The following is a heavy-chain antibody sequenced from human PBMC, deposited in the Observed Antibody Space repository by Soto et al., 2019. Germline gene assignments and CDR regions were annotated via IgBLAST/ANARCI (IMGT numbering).Heavy chain of an antibody. CDR2: ISSSGSTI. Sequence: PVGSLRLSCAASGFTFSDYYMSWISQARGKGLEWVSYISSSGSTIYYADSVKGRFTISRDNAKNSLYLQMNSLRAEDTAVYYCARPRVINIRPYGMDVWGQGTTVTVSS. J-gene: IGHJ6*02. V-gene: IGHV3-11*01. CDR3: ARPRVINIRPYGMDV. D-gene: IGHD3-10*01. CDR1: GFTFSDYY.